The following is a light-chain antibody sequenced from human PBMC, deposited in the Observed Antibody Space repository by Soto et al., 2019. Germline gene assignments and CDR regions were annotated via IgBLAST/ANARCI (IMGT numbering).Light chain of an antibody. J-gene: IGKJ1*01. CDR1: QNVINW. V-gene: IGKV1-5*01. CDR2: DAS. CDR3: QQYNTYWT. Sequence: DIQMTQFPSALSASVGDRVTITCRASQNVINWLAGYQHKPGKAPQLLIYDASVLETGVPSRFSGSGSGTEFTLAISGLQSDDFATYSCQQYNTYWTFGPGTKVEVK.